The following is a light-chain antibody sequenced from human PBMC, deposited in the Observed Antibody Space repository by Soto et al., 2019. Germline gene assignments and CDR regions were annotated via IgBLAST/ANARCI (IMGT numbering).Light chain of an antibody. J-gene: IGKJ3*01. CDR3: QQHDVLPYP. CDR1: QDINNF. V-gene: IGKV1-33*01. CDR2: DAF. Sequence: DIQMTQSPSSLSSSVGDRVTITCQASQDINNFLNWYQQKPGKAPELLIYDAFSLETGFPSRFTRSGSGTDFYLNISSLQDEDVATYYYQQHDVLPYPFGSGNTV.